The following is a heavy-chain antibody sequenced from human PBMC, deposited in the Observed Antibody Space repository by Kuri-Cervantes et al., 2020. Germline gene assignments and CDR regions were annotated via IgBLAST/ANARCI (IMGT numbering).Heavy chain of an antibody. D-gene: IGHD2-21*02. CDR1: GYTFTSYY. J-gene: IGHJ3*02. Sequence: ASVKVSCKASGYTFTSYYMHWVRQAPGQGLEWMGIINPSGGSTSYAQKFQGRVTMTRDTSTSTVYMKPSSLRSEDTAVYYCARVKRSGGDLLDAFDIWGQGTLVTVSS. CDR3: ARVKRSGGDLLDAFDI. CDR2: INPSGGST. V-gene: IGHV1-46*01.